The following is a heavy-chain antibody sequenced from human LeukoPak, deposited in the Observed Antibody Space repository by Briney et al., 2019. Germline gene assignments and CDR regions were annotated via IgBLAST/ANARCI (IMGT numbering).Heavy chain of an antibody. CDR2: ISYSGNT. V-gene: IGHV4-59*01. Sequence: PSETLSLTCIVSGGSIRSYYWSWIRQTPGKGLEWIGYISYSGNTNYNPSLKSRVTISVDTSKNQFSLKLTSVTAADTAVYFCARESDTSGPIDYWGQGRLVAVSS. J-gene: IGHJ4*02. D-gene: IGHD3-22*01. CDR3: ARESDTSGPIDY. CDR1: GGSIRSYY.